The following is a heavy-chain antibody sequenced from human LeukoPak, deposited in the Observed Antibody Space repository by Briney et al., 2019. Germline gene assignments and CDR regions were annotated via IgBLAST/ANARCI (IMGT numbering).Heavy chain of an antibody. J-gene: IGHJ5*02. CDR3: AREMDYYDSGGYYLQWFDP. Sequence: SETLSLTCTVSGGSISSGGYYWSWIRQHPGKGLEWIGYIYYSGSTSYNPSLKSRVSISFGTSKNQFFLKLSSVTAADTAVYYCAREMDYYDSGGYYLQWFDPWGQGTLVTVSS. D-gene: IGHD3-22*01. V-gene: IGHV4-31*03. CDR2: IYYSGST. CDR1: GGSISSGGYY.